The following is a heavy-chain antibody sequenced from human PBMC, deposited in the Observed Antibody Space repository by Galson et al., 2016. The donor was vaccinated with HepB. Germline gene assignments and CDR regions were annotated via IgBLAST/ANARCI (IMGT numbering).Heavy chain of an antibody. CDR3: ARHGGYRYENYYMDV. V-gene: IGHV4-39*01. Sequence: SETLSLTCTVSGGSISFSSYYWAWIRQPPGKGLEWIGSIYYSGTTYYKPSLTSRGTISVDTSKTQFSLKLSSVTDADTAVYYCARHGGYRYENYYMDVWGKGTTVTVSS. CDR1: GGSISFSSYY. CDR2: IYYSGTT. D-gene: IGHD5-18*01. J-gene: IGHJ6*03.